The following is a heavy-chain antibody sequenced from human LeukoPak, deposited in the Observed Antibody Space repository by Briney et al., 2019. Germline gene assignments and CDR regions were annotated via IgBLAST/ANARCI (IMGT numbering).Heavy chain of an antibody. J-gene: IGHJ4*02. D-gene: IGHD6-19*01. CDR3: ARVATAVAGTDFDY. CDR1: GYTFTSYD. CDR2: MNPNSGNT. V-gene: IGHV1-8*01. Sequence: VASVTVSCMASGYTFTSYDINWVRQATGQGLEWMGWMNPNSGNTGYAQKFQGRVTMTRNTSITTAYMELSSLRSEDTAVYYCARVATAVAGTDFDYWGQGTLVTVSS.